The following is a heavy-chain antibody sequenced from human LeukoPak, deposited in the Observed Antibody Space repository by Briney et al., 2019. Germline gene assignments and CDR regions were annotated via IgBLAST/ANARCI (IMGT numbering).Heavy chain of an antibody. J-gene: IGHJ6*02. CDR1: GYSFTSYW. Sequence: GESLKISCKGSGYSFTSYWISWVRQMPGKGLEWMGIIYPGDSDTRYSPSFQGQVTISTDKSISTAYLQWSSLKASDTAMYYCARQSVTMVRGVGYGMDVWGQGTTVTVSS. CDR3: ARQSVTMVRGVGYGMDV. CDR2: IYPGDSDT. V-gene: IGHV5-51*01. D-gene: IGHD3-10*01.